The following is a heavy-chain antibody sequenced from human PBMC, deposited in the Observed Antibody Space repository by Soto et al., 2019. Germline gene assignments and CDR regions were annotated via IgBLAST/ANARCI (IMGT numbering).Heavy chain of an antibody. J-gene: IGHJ4*02. CDR2: ISASGGST. Sequence: GGSLRLSCVASGFTFSSYAMTWVRQAPGKGLEWVSAISASGGSTYYADSVKGRFTISRDNSKNTLHMQMNSLRSEDTALYYCAKNPSLLVGNYFDYWGQGTLVTVSS. V-gene: IGHV3-23*01. D-gene: IGHD6-6*01. CDR3: AKNPSLLVGNYFDY. CDR1: GFTFSSYA.